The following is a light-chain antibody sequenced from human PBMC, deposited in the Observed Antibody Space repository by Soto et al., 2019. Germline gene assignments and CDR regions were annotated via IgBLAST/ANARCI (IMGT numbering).Light chain of an antibody. CDR2: EVS. Sequence: QSVLTQPPSVSAAPGQSITISCTGTSSDVGRYNYVSWYQHHPGTAPKLMIYEVSDRPSGVSHRFSGSKSGNTASLTISGLQAEDEADYYCTSYSAKKLLFGGGTKLTVL. J-gene: IGLJ2*01. CDR1: SSDVGRYNY. V-gene: IGLV2-14*01. CDR3: TSYSAKKLL.